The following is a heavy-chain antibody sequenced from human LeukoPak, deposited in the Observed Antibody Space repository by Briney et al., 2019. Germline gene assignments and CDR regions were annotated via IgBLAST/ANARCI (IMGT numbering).Heavy chain of an antibody. D-gene: IGHD3-10*01. J-gene: IGHJ6*02. V-gene: IGHV1-2*02. CDR2: INPNSGGT. Sequence: GASVKVSCKASGYTFTGYYMHWVRQAPGQGLEWMGWINPNSGGTNYAQKFQGRVTMTRGTSISTAYMELSRLRSDDTAVYYCAVTMVRGVNYYYYGMDVWGQGTTVTVSS. CDR3: AVTMVRGVNYYYYGMDV. CDR1: GYTFTGYY.